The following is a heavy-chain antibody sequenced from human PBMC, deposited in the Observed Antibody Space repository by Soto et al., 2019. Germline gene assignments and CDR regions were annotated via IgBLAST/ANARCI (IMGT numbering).Heavy chain of an antibody. D-gene: IGHD3-22*01. V-gene: IGHV1-69*01. Sequence: QVQLVQSVAEVKKPGSSVKVSCKASGDSFSSYAISWVRQAPGHGLEWMGRIIPIFGTANYAQRVQGRVTITADESTSTVNMELSSLRSEDTAVYYCATEGNYYESRALAFWGQGTLVSVSS. CDR1: GDSFSSYA. J-gene: IGHJ4*02. CDR2: IIPIFGTA. CDR3: ATEGNYYESRALAF.